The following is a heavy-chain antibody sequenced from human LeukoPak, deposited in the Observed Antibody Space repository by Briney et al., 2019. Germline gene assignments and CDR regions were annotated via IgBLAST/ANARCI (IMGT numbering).Heavy chain of an antibody. CDR3: ARVAVSATTNDAFDI. J-gene: IGHJ3*02. CDR2: ISSSSSYI. V-gene: IGHV3-11*06. Sequence: GGSLRLSCAASGFTFSDYYMSWIRQAPGKGLEWVSSISSSSSYIYYADSVKGRFTISRDNAKNSLYLQMNSLRAEDTAVYYCARVAVSATTNDAFDIWGQGTMVTVSS. D-gene: IGHD4-17*01. CDR1: GFTFSDYY.